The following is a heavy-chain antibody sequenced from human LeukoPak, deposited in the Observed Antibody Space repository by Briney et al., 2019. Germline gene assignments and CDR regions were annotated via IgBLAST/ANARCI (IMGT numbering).Heavy chain of an antibody. V-gene: IGHV4-59*12. CDR1: GGSISRYS. CDR3: AKSNGYGLVDI. CDR2: MYYSEST. Sequence: SETLSLTCTVSGGSISRYSWSWIRQPPGKGLEWIGYMYYSESTYYNPSLKSRVIISVDTSKNQFSLNLNSVTAADTAVYYCAKSNGYGLVDIWGQGTMVTVSS. J-gene: IGHJ3*02. D-gene: IGHD3-10*01.